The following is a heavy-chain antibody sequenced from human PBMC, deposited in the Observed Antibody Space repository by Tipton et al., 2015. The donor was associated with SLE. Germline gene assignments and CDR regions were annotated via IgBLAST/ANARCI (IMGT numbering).Heavy chain of an antibody. CDR1: GYTFTSYG. CDR3: ATCSSISCCRAHLHY. J-gene: IGHJ4*02. Sequence: QLVQSGAEVKKPGASVKVSCKASGYTFTSYGISWVRQAPGQGLEWMGWINAYNGNTNYAQKFQGRVTMTTDTSTSTAYMELRSLRSDDTAVYYCATCSSISCCRAHLHYWGQGTLVTVSS. V-gene: IGHV1-18*01. CDR2: INAYNGNT. D-gene: IGHD2-2*01.